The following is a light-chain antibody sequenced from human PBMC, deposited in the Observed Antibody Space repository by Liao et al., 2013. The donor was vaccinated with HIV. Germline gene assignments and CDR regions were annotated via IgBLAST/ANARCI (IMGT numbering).Light chain of an antibody. Sequence: SYELTQPPSVSVAPGKTARITCGGNDIGNKSVHWYQQKPGQAPVMVISYDSDRPSGIPERFSGSNSGDTATLTISRVEAGDEADYYCQVWDSSSDHPGVFGGGTKLTVL. CDR1: DIGNKS. J-gene: IGLJ3*02. CDR2: YDS. V-gene: IGLV3-21*01. CDR3: QVWDSSSDHPGV.